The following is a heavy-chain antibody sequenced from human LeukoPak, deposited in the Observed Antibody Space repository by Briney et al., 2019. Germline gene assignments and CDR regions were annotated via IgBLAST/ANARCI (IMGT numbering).Heavy chain of an antibody. Sequence: RASVKVSCKTSGYTFTDYSMHWVRQAPGQGLEWVGRINPYSGVTDYAQKFKGRVTMTRDTSISTAYMELSRLRFDDTAVYYCARDGYQMWGQGTLVTVSS. J-gene: IGHJ1*01. V-gene: IGHV1-2*06. CDR1: GYTFTDYS. CDR2: INPYSGVT. D-gene: IGHD2-2*01. CDR3: ARDGYQM.